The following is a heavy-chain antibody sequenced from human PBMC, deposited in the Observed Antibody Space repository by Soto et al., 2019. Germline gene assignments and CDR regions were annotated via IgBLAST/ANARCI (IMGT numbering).Heavy chain of an antibody. V-gene: IGHV3-30*18. D-gene: IGHD3-10*01. Sequence: GGSLRLSCAASGFTFSSYGMHWVRQAPGKGLEWVAVISYDGSNKYYADSVKGRFTISRDNSKNTLYLQMNSLRAEDTAVYYCAKDLYYYGSGSYDWFDPWGQGTLVTVSS. CDR1: GFTFSSYG. CDR3: AKDLYYYGSGSYDWFDP. J-gene: IGHJ5*02. CDR2: ISYDGSNK.